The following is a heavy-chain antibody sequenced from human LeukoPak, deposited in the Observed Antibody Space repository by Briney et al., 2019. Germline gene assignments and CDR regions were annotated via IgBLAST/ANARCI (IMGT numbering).Heavy chain of an antibody. CDR2: ISSTGSYI. CDR3: AREKTWIQPVDF. V-gene: IGHV3-21*01. Sequence: HGGSLRLSCGASGFTFRSYSMNWVRQAPGKGLEWVSSISSTGSYIYYADSVKGRFTISRDNAKNSLFLQMSSLRAEDTAVYYCAREKTWIQPVDFWGQGTLVSVSS. CDR1: GFTFRSYS. D-gene: IGHD5-18*01. J-gene: IGHJ4*02.